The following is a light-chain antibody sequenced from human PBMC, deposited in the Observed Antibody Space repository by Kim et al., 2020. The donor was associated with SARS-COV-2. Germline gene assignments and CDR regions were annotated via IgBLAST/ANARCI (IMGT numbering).Light chain of an antibody. CDR1: QSVSSSY. CDR2: GAS. V-gene: IGKV3-20*01. J-gene: IGKJ1*01. CDR3: QQYGSSPL. Sequence: EIVLTQSPGTLSLSPGERATLSCRASQSVSSSYLAWYQQKPGQAPRLLIYGASSRGTGIPDRFSGSGSGTDFTLTISRLEPEDFAVYYCQQYGSSPLFGQGTKVDIK.